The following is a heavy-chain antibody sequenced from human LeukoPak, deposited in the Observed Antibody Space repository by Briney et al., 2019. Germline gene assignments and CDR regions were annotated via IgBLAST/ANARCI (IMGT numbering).Heavy chain of an antibody. J-gene: IGHJ4*02. V-gene: IGHV1-2*02. CDR3: ARDWVAGTPPYYFDY. Sequence: ASVKVSCKASGYTFTGYYMHWVRQAPGQGLEWMGWINPNSGGTNYAQKFQGRVTMTRDTSISTAYMELSSLRSEDTAVYYCARDWVAGTPPYYFDYWGQGTLVTVSS. D-gene: IGHD6-19*01. CDR2: INPNSGGT. CDR1: GYTFTGYY.